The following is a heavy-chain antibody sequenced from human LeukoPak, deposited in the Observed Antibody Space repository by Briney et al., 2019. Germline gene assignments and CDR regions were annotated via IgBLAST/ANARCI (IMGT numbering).Heavy chain of an antibody. CDR1: GGTFTSYA. Sequence: GASVKVSCKASGGTFTSYAISWVRQAPGQGLEWMGGIIPIFGTANYAQKFQGRVTITADESTSTAYMELSSLRSEDTAVYYCARCAEEFSSTSSLDYWGQGTLVTVSS. D-gene: IGHD2-2*01. V-gene: IGHV1-69*13. CDR3: ARCAEEFSSTSSLDY. J-gene: IGHJ4*02. CDR2: IIPIFGTA.